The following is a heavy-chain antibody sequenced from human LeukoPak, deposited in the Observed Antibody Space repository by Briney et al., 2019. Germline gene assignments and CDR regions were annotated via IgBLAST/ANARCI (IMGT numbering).Heavy chain of an antibody. Sequence: SETLSFTCAVYGGSFSGYYWSWNRQPPGKGLEWIGEINHSGSTNYNPSLKSRVTISVDTSKNQFSLKLSSVTAADTAVYYCARWGGYSYGYGYYYYYGMDVWGKGTTVTVSS. CDR3: ARWGGYSYGYGYYYYYGMDV. CDR1: GGSFSGYY. V-gene: IGHV4-34*01. CDR2: INHSGST. D-gene: IGHD5-18*01. J-gene: IGHJ6*04.